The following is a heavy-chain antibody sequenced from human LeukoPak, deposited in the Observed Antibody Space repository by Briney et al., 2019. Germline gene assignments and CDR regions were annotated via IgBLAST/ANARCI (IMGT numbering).Heavy chain of an antibody. Sequence: SETLSLTCAVYGGSFSGYYWSWIRQPPGKGLEWIGEINHSGSTNYNPSLKSRVTISVDTSKNRFSLKLSSVTAADTAVYYCASGYDSSGYYSGVDYWGQGTLVTVSS. J-gene: IGHJ4*02. V-gene: IGHV4-34*01. CDR3: ASGYDSSGYYSGVDY. D-gene: IGHD3-22*01. CDR1: GGSFSGYY. CDR2: INHSGST.